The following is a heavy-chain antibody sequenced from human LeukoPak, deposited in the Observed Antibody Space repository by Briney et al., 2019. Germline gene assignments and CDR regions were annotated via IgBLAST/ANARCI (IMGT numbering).Heavy chain of an antibody. CDR1: GGSISSRNW. D-gene: IGHD1-26*01. Sequence: SETLSLTCAVSGGSISSRNWWSWVRQPPGKGLEWIGEIYHSGSTNYNPSLKSRVTISVDKSKNQFSLKLSSVTAADTAVYYCATIRGVGTNFDYWGQGTLVTVSS. CDR3: ATIRGVGTNFDY. J-gene: IGHJ4*02. V-gene: IGHV4-4*02. CDR2: IYHSGST.